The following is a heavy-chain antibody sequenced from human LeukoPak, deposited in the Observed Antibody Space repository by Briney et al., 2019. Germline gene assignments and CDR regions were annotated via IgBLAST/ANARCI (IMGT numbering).Heavy chain of an antibody. J-gene: IGHJ6*03. V-gene: IGHV1-8*03. D-gene: IGHD6-13*01. Sequence: ASVKVSCKASGYTFTSYDINWVRQATGQGLEWMGWMNPNSGNTGYAQKFQGRVTITRNTSISTAYMELSSLRSEDTAVYYCARGSSSSWYFVRVREYYMDVWGKGTTVTVSS. CDR1: GYTFTSYD. CDR3: ARGSSSSWYFVRVREYYMDV. CDR2: MNPNSGNT.